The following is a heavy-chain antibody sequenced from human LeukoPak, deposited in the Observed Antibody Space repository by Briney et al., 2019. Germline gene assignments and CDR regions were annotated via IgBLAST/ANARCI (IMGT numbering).Heavy chain of an antibody. V-gene: IGHV3-21*01. J-gene: IGHJ6*03. Sequence: GGSLRLSCAASGFTFSSYSMNWVRQAPGKGLEWVSSISSSSSYIYYAGSVKGRFTISRDNAESSLYLQMNSLRAEDTAVYYCARVLGYCTNGVCYKQFYYYYYMDVWGKGTTVTVSS. CDR2: ISSSSSYI. CDR1: GFTFSSYS. D-gene: IGHD2-8*01. CDR3: ARVLGYCTNGVCYKQFYYYYYMDV.